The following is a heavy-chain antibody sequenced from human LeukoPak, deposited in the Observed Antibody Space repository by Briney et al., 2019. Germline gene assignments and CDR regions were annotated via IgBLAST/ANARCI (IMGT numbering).Heavy chain of an antibody. CDR1: GGSISSGGYS. CDR3: ARGPVYYYGSGSPSMWKYYFDY. Sequence: SETLSLTCAVSGGSISSGGYSWSWIRQPPGKGLEWIGYIYHSGSTYYNPSLKSRVTISVDRSKNQFSLKLSSVTAADTAVYYCARGPVYYYGSGSPSMWKYYFDYWGQGTLVTVSS. J-gene: IGHJ4*02. CDR2: IYHSGST. V-gene: IGHV4-30-2*01. D-gene: IGHD3-10*01.